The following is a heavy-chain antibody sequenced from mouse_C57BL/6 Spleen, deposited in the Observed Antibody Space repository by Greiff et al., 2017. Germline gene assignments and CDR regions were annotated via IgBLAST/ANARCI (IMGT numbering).Heavy chain of an antibody. V-gene: IGHV5-17*01. CDR3: ARGGYYYGSSFYAMDY. D-gene: IGHD1-1*01. CDR1: GFTFSDYG. Sequence: EVKLVESGGGLVKPGGSLKLSCAASGFTFSDYGMHWVRQAPEKGLEWVAYISSGSSTIYYADTVKGRFTISRDNAKNTLFLQMTSLRSEDTAMYYCARGGYYYGSSFYAMDYWGQGTSVTVSS. CDR2: ISSGSSTI. J-gene: IGHJ4*01.